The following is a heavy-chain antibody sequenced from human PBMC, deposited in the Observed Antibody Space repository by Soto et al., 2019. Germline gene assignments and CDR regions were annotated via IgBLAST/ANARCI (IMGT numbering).Heavy chain of an antibody. Sequence: QVQLVQSGAEVKKPGSSVKVSCKASGGTFSSYSINWVRQAPGQGLEWMGEIIPIFGTANYAQKFQGRVTITADESTSTAYMELSILISDDTAVYYCARDGGRHSGGIDYGGQGTLVTVSS. J-gene: IGHJ4*02. CDR2: IIPIFGTA. D-gene: IGHD1-26*01. CDR3: ARDGGRHSGGIDY. CDR1: GGTFSSYS. V-gene: IGHV1-69*01.